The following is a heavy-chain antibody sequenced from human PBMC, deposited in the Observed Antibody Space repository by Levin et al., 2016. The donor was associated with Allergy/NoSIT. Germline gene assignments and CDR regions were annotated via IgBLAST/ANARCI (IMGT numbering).Heavy chain of an antibody. J-gene: IGHJ4*02. D-gene: IGHD5-18*01. CDR2: ISSSSSYI. CDR1: GFTFSTYT. V-gene: IGHV3-21*01. Sequence: GGSLRLSCAASGFTFSTYTMNWVRQAPGRGLEWVSSISSSSSYIYYADSVKGRFTISRDNAKNSLYLQMNSLRAEDTAVYYCAGEGSGGYGDYWGQGTLVTVSS. CDR3: AGEGSGGYGDY.